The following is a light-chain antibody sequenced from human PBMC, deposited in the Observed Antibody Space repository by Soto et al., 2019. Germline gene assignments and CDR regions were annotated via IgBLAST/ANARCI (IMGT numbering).Light chain of an antibody. CDR2: DNY. V-gene: IGLV1-51*01. CDR1: SSNIGNND. CDR3: GTWDTSLSAVV. J-gene: IGLJ2*01. Sequence: QSLLTQPPSVSAAPGQKVTISCSGSSSNIGNNDVSWYQQLPGTAPKLLIYDNYKRPSGIPDRFSGSKSGTSATLGMTGLQTGDEADYYCGTWDTSLSAVVFGGGTKLTVL.